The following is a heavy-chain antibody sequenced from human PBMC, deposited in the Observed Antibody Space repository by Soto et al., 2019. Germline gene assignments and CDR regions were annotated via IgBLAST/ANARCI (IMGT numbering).Heavy chain of an antibody. V-gene: IGHV3-9*01. J-gene: IGHJ3*02. CDR3: AKSIVVVVAAGAFDI. CDR1: GFTFDDYA. CDR2: ISWNSGSI. D-gene: IGHD2-15*01. Sequence: GGSLRLSCAASGFTFDDYAMHWVRQAPGKGLEWVSGISWNSGSIGYADSVKGRFTISRDNAKNSLYLQMNSLRAEDTALYYCAKSIVVVVAAGAFDIWGQGTRVTVSS.